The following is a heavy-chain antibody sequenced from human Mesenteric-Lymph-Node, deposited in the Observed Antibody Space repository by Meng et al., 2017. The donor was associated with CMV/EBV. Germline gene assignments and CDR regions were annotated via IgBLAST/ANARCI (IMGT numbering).Heavy chain of an antibody. Sequence: ASVKVSCKASGYTFIGYCIHWVRQAPGQGLEYMGWINPNSGATKYAQKFQGRVSMTRDTSITTAYMELSSLRSDDTAVYYCARDRVRDDFWSVSFDHWGQGTLVTVSS. CDR2: INPNSGAT. CDR1: GYTFIGYC. J-gene: IGHJ5*02. D-gene: IGHD3-3*01. V-gene: IGHV1-2*02. CDR3: ARDRVRDDFWSVSFDH.